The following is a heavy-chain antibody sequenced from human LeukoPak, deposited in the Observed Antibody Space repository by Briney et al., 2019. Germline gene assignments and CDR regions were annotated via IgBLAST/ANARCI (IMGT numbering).Heavy chain of an antibody. CDR2: IYYSGST. D-gene: IGHD5-12*01. CDR3: ARGRYSGYGFFYYFDY. Sequence: SETLSLTCTVSGGSISSGDYYWSWIRQPPGKGLEWIGYIYYSGSTYYNPSLKSRVTISVDTSKNQFSLKLSSVTAADTAVYYCARGRYSGYGFFYYFDYWGQGTLVTVSS. CDR1: GGSISSGDYY. J-gene: IGHJ4*02. V-gene: IGHV4-30-4*01.